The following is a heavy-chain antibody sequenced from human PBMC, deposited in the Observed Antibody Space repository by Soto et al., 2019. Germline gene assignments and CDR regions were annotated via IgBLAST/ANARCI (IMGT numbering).Heavy chain of an antibody. CDR3: ARASSSSFDY. V-gene: IGHV3-7*01. CDR2: IDQDGSAK. CDR1: GFTFSSYW. J-gene: IGHJ4*02. Sequence: VGSLRLSCAASGFTFSSYWMTWVRQAPGKGLEWVANIDQDGSAKYYVDSVKGRFTISRDNAKNSVSLQMDSLRAEDTAVYYCARASSSSFDYWGQGTLVTVSS.